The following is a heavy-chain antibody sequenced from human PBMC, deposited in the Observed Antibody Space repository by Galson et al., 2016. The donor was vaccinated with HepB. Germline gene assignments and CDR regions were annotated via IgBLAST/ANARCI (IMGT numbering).Heavy chain of an antibody. CDR2: ISSDGSST. CDR3: TRGRNWFYWYFDL. CDR1: GFIFSHHA. J-gene: IGHJ2*01. Sequence: SLRLSCATSGFIFSHHAMSWVRQVPGKGLVWVSRISSDGSSTNYADSVKGRFTISRDDAKNTLYLQMNSLRADDTAVYYCTRGRNWFYWYFDLWGRGTLVTVSS. V-gene: IGHV3-74*01. D-gene: IGHD1-1*01.